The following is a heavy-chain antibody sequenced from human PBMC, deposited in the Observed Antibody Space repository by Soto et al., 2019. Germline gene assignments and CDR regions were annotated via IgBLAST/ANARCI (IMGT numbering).Heavy chain of an antibody. CDR2: ITPYNGDT. CDR3: AGYYDFWSGSAGGAFDI. V-gene: IGHV1-18*01. D-gene: IGHD3-3*01. Sequence: GASVKVSCKASNYLFGAFGISWVRQAPGQGLEWMGWITPYNGDTHYAEKFQDRVTMSADKSTTTAYMEVRSLTTHDTAVYYCAGYYDFWSGSAGGAFDIWGQGTMVTVSS. J-gene: IGHJ3*02. CDR1: NYLFGAFG.